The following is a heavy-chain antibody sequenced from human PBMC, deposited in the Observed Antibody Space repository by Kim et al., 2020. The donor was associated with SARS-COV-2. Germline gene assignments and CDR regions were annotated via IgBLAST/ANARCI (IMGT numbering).Heavy chain of an antibody. J-gene: IGHJ4*02. CDR3: ARDFRRGYSGYDWPGPFDY. Sequence: SVKVSCKASGGTFSSYAISWVRQAPGQGLEWMGGIIPIFGTANYAQKFQGRVTITADESTSTAYMELSSLRSEDTAVYYCARDFRRGYSGYDWPGPFDYWGQGTLVTVSS. V-gene: IGHV1-69*13. D-gene: IGHD5-12*01. CDR1: GGTFSSYA. CDR2: IIPIFGTA.